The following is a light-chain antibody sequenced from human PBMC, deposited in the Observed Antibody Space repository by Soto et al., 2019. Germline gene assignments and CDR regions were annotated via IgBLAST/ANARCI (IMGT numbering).Light chain of an antibody. V-gene: IGKV1-5*03. Sequence: DIKMTQSPSTLSGSVGDRVTITFRASQTGSSWLAWHQQKPGKRPKLLIYKASTLKSGVPSRFSGSGSGTDFTLTISGLHPDDFATYYCQQYHRYSWTFCQGTKVDI. CDR2: KAS. J-gene: IGKJ1*01. CDR1: QTGSSW. CDR3: QQYHRYSWT.